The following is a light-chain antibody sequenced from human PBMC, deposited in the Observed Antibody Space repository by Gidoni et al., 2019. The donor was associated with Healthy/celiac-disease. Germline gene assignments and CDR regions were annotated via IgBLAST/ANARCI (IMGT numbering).Light chain of an antibody. CDR3: QQYDNLPRT. CDR1: QDISNY. CDR2: DAS. Sequence: DIQMTQSPSSLSASVGDSVTITCQASQDISNYLKWYQQKPGKAPKLLIYDASNLETGVPSRFSGSGSGTDFTFTISSLQPEDIATYYCQQYDNLPRTFGQGTKVEIK. J-gene: IGKJ1*01. V-gene: IGKV1-33*01.